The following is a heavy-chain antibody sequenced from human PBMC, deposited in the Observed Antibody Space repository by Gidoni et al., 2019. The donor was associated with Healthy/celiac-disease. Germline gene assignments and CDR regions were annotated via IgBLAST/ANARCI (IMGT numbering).Heavy chain of an antibody. CDR2: ISGSGGST. CDR3: AKDPDAHGDSDVFFDP. D-gene: IGHD4-17*01. CDR1: GFTCSRDA. J-gene: IGHJ5*02. V-gene: IGHV3-23*01. Sequence: EVPLLEAGGGLVQPGGSLRLSCAPSGFTCSRDAMSWVRQAPGKGLEWVSAISGSGGSTYYADSVKGRFTISRDNSKNTLYLQMNSLRAEDTAVYYCAKDPDAHGDSDVFFDPWGQGTLVTVSS.